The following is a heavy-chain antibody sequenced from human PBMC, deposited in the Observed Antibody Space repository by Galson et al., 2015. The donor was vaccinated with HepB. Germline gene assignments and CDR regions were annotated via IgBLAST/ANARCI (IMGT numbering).Heavy chain of an antibody. CDR1: GFTFSSYD. CDR2: IGTAGDT. V-gene: IGHV3-13*01. CDR3: ARGHYDSSGYLPDY. D-gene: IGHD3-22*01. J-gene: IGHJ4*02. Sequence: SLRLSCAASGFTFSSYDMHWVRQATGKGLEWVSAIGTAGDTYYPGSVKGRFTISRENAKNSLYLQMNSLRAGDTAVYYCARGHYDSSGYLPDYWGQGTLVTVSS.